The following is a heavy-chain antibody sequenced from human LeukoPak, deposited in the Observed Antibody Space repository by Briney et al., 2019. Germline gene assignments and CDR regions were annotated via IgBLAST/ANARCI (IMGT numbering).Heavy chain of an antibody. Sequence: GGSLRLSCAASGFTFSDYNMNWVRQAPGKGLEWVSYISPASQTFYYADSVKGRFTISRDNAKNSLFLQMNNLRADDTAVYYCATFGLFHLRWGQGALVTVSS. CDR2: ISPASQTF. J-gene: IGHJ4*02. D-gene: IGHD3/OR15-3a*01. CDR3: ATFGLFHLR. CDR1: GFTFSDYN. V-gene: IGHV3-48*01.